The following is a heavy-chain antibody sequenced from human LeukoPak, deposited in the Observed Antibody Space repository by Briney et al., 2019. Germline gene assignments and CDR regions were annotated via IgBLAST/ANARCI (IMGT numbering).Heavy chain of an antibody. D-gene: IGHD6-13*01. J-gene: IGHJ4*02. Sequence: SQTLSLTCTVSGGSISSGGYHWSWIRQHPGKGLEWIGYIYYSGSTYYNPSLKSRVTISVDTSKNQFSLKLSSVTAADTAVYYCARDRIGSSWFPFDYWGQGTLVTVSS. CDR2: IYYSGST. V-gene: IGHV4-31*03. CDR3: ARDRIGSSWFPFDY. CDR1: GGSISSGGYH.